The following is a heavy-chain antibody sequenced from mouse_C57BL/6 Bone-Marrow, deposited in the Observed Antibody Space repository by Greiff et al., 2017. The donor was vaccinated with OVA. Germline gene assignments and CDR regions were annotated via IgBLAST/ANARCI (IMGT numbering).Heavy chain of an antibody. J-gene: IGHJ4*01. CDR1: GFTIKDDY. CDR3: TSLSTTLVADAMDY. V-gene: IGHV14-4*01. CDR2: IDPENGDT. Sequence: VQLQQSGAELVRPGASVKLSRTASGFTIKDDYMHWVQQRPEQGLEWIGWIDPENGDTEYASKFQGKATITADTSSNTAYLQLSSLTSEDTAVDYCTSLSTTLVADAMDYGGRGTSVTVSS. D-gene: IGHD1-1*01.